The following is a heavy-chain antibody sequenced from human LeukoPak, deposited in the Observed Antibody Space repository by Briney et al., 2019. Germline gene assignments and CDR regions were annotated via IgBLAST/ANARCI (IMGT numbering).Heavy chain of an antibody. D-gene: IGHD5-24*01. Sequence: SETLSLTCTVSGGSISSGGYYGSWIRQPPGKGLEWIGYIYYSGSTYYNPSLKSRVTISVDTSKNQFSLKLSSVTAADTAVYYCARVQLGDGYNLFDYWGQGTLVTVSS. CDR1: GGSISSGGYY. J-gene: IGHJ4*02. V-gene: IGHV4-30-4*01. CDR2: IYYSGST. CDR3: ARVQLGDGYNLFDY.